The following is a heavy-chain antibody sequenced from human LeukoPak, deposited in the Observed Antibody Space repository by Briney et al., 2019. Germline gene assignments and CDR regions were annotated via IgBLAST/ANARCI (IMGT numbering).Heavy chain of an antibody. CDR3: TRWVYYYDTSGSRGEY. V-gene: IGHV5-51*01. CDR2: IYPGDSDT. D-gene: IGHD3-22*01. Sequence: GESLKISCKASGYSFTNYWIGWLRQMPGKGLEWMGIIYPGDSDTRYSPSFQGQVTISADKSISTAYMQWSSLKASDTAMYYCTRWVYYYDTSGSRGEYWGQGTLVTVSS. CDR1: GYSFTNYW. J-gene: IGHJ4*02.